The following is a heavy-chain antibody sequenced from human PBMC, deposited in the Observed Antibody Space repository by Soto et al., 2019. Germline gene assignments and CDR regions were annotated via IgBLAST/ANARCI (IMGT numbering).Heavy chain of an antibody. CDR3: ARDHYYDSSGYYYYYGMDV. Sequence: SETLSLTCAVPGGSISCSNWLSWVRQPPGKGLEWIGEIYHSGSTNYNPSLKSRVTISVDKSKNQFSLKLSSVTAADTAVYYCARDHYYDSSGYYYYYGMDVWGQGTTVTVSS. J-gene: IGHJ6*02. CDR1: GGSISCSNW. CDR2: IYHSGST. D-gene: IGHD3-22*01. V-gene: IGHV4-4*02.